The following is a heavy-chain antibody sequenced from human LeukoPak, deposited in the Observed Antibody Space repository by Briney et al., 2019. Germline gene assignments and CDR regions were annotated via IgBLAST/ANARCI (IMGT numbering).Heavy chain of an antibody. D-gene: IGHD3-3*01. CDR1: GFTFSSYG. CDR3: AKDMVSDFWSADDDY. Sequence: GGSLRLSCAASGFTFSSYGMHWVRQAPGKGLEWVAVISYDGSNKYYADSVKGRFTISRDNSKNTLYLQMNSLRAEDTAVYYCAKDMVSDFWSADDDYWGQGTLVTVSS. J-gene: IGHJ4*02. CDR2: ISYDGSNK. V-gene: IGHV3-30*18.